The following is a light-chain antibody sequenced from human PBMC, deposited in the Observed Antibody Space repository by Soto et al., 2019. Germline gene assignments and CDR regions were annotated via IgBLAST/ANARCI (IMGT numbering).Light chain of an antibody. CDR2: DAS. CDR1: QSVSSY. CDR3: QQRSNWPLT. Sequence: EIVLTQSPATLSLSPGERATLSCRASQSVSSYLAWYQQKPGQAPRLLIYDASNRATGIPARFSGSGSGTDFTLTIRILEPEDFEVYYCQQRSNWPLTFGGGTKVEIK. J-gene: IGKJ4*01. V-gene: IGKV3-11*01.